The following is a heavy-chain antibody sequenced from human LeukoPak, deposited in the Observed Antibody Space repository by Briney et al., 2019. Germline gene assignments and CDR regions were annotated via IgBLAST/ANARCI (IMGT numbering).Heavy chain of an antibody. J-gene: IGHJ4*02. D-gene: IGHD5-12*01. V-gene: IGHV5-51*01. Sequence: GESLKISCKCSGYRFTDYWIGWVRQMPGKGLEWMGIIYPGDSDTRYSPSFQGQVTISADKSINTAYLQWNSLKASDSATYYCARDIYSGYDRYYFDSWGQGTPVTVSS. CDR3: ARDIYSGYDRYYFDS. CDR2: IYPGDSDT. CDR1: GYRFTDYW.